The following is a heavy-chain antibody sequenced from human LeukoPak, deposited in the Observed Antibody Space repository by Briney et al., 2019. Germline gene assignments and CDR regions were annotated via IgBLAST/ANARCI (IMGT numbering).Heavy chain of an antibody. CDR3: ARVAIVAFDI. J-gene: IGHJ3*02. D-gene: IGHD2-2*03. Sequence: GGSLRLSCAASGFTFSSYEMNWVRQAPGKGLEWVSYISSSGSTIYYADSVKGRSTISRDNAKNSLYLQMNSLRAEDTAVYYCARVAIVAFDIWGQGTMVTVSS. V-gene: IGHV3-48*03. CDR2: ISSSGSTI. CDR1: GFTFSSYE.